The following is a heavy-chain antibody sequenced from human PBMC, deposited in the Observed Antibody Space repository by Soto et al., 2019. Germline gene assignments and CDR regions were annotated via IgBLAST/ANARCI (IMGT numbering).Heavy chain of an antibody. J-gene: IGHJ6*02. CDR3: ARDLVVEGYYDFWSGYYYYYYGMDV. Sequence: GASLKISCAASGFTFSSYSMNWVRQAPGKGLEWVSSISSSSSYIYYADSVKGRFTISRDNAKNSLYLQMNSLRAEDTAVYYCARDLVVEGYYDFWSGYYYYYYGMDVWGQGTTVTVSS. CDR1: GFTFSSYS. D-gene: IGHD3-3*01. CDR2: ISSSSSYI. V-gene: IGHV3-21*01.